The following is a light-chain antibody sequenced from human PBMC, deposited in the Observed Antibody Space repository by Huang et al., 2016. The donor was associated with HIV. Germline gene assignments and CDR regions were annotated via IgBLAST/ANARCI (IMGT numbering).Light chain of an antibody. CDR2: NAS. V-gene: IGKV3-11*01. CDR3: QQRTNWPPGYT. CDR1: QNIKND. Sequence: EIVLTQSPATLSLSPGERVALSCRASQNIKNDLSWYQKRPGQEPRLLLSNASNRATGIPARFSGSVSGTDFTLTISSLEPEDFVVYFCQQRTNWPPGYTFGQGTKL. J-gene: IGKJ2*01.